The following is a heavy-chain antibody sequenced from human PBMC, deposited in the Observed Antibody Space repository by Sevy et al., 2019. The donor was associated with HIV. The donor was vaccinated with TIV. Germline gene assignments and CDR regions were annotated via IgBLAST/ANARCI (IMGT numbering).Heavy chain of an antibody. J-gene: IGHJ4*02. CDR3: ARVPSFQLPFDS. CDR2: ISHSGTT. D-gene: IGHD2-2*01. CDR1: GYSISSHYF. Sequence: SETLSLTCAVSGYSISSHYFWGWIRQPPGKGLEWIGSISHSGTTYYNPSLQSRLTISVDTSTNQFSLRLSSLTAADTAVYYCARVPSFQLPFDSWGQGTLVTVSS. V-gene: IGHV4-38-2*01.